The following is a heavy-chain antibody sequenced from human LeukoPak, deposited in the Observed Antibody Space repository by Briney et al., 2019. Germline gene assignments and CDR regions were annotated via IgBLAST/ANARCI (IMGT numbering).Heavy chain of an antibody. CDR3: AKVPSIFGVVIYYFDY. V-gene: IGHV3-23*01. Sequence: GGSLRLSCAASGFTFSSYAMSWVRQAPGKGLEWVLAISGSGGSTYYADSVKGRFTISRDNSKNTLYLQMNSLRAENTAVYYCAKVPSIFGVVIYYFDYWGQGTLVTVSS. CDR1: GFTFSSYA. D-gene: IGHD3-3*01. CDR2: ISGSGGST. J-gene: IGHJ4*02.